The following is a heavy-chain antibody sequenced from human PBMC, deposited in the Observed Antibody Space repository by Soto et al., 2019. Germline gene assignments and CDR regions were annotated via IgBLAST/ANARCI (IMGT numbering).Heavy chain of an antibody. V-gene: IGHV1-3*01. CDR2: INAGNGNT. J-gene: IGHJ4*02. CDR3: ARDKITGLFDY. Sequence: ASVTVSCKASGYTFTSYAMNWVRQAPGQRLEWMGWINAGNGNTKYSQKFQGRVTITRDTSASTAYMELSSLRSDDTAVYYCARDKITGLFDYWGQGTLVTVSS. D-gene: IGHD2-8*02. CDR1: GYTFTSYA.